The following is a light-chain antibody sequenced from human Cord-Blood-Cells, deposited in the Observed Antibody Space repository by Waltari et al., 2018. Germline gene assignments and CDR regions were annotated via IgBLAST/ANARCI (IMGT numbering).Light chain of an antibody. CDR3: QQANSFPLLT. J-gene: IGKJ4*01. Sequence: DIQMTQSPSSVSASVGDRVTITCRASQGISSWLDWYQQKPGKAPKLLIYAASSLQSGVPSRFSGSGSGTDFTLTISSLQPEDFATYYCQQANSFPLLTFGGGTKVEIK. CDR1: QGISSW. CDR2: AAS. V-gene: IGKV1-12*01.